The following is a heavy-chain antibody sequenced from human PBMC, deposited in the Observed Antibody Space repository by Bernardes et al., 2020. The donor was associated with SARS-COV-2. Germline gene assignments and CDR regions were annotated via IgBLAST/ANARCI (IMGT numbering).Heavy chain of an antibody. Sequence: ASVKVSCKASGYTFTSYGISWVRQAPGQGLEWMGWISAYNGNTNYAQKLQGRVTMTTDTSTSTAYMELRSLRSDDTAVYYCARGYDILTGDWYFDLWGRGTLVTVSS. V-gene: IGHV1-18*01. CDR1: GYTFTSYG. D-gene: IGHD3-9*01. CDR3: ARGYDILTGDWYFDL. J-gene: IGHJ2*01. CDR2: ISAYNGNT.